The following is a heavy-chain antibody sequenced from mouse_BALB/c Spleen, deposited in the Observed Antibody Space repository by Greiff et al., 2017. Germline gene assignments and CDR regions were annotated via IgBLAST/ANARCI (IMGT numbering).Heavy chain of an antibody. V-gene: IGHV14-3*02. CDR3: ARSEGIYYGSSYLYAMDY. Sequence: EVQLQQSGAELVKPGASVKLSCTASGFNIKDTYMHWVKQRPEQGLEWIGRIDPANGNTKYDPKFQGKATITADTSSNTAYLQLSSLTSEDTAVYYCARSEGIYYGSSYLYAMDYWGQGTSVTVSS. D-gene: IGHD1-1*01. J-gene: IGHJ4*01. CDR1: GFNIKDTY. CDR2: IDPANGNT.